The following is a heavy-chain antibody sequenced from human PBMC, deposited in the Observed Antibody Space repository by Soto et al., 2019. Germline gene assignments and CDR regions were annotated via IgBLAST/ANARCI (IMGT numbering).Heavy chain of an antibody. CDR2: IYYDGTA. Sequence: SETLSLTCTVSGGSFSPNYWSWIRQPPGKGLEWVGYIYYDGTARHNPSLKSRVTISLETSRSQFSLKLSSVTAADTAVYYCARIRFLEWLSSNWFDPWGQGTLVTVSS. CDR3: ARIRFLEWLSSNWFDP. V-gene: IGHV4-59*08. J-gene: IGHJ5*02. D-gene: IGHD3-3*01. CDR1: GGSFSPNY.